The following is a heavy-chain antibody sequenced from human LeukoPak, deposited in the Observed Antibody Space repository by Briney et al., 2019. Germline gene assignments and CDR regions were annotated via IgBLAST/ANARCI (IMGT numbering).Heavy chain of an antibody. CDR1: GFTFTTYS. V-gene: IGHV3-21*01. CDR3: AREIMGGTFDY. J-gene: IGHJ4*02. CDR2: ITSSSDSK. Sequence: KPGGSLRPSCAASGFTFTTYSMNWVRQAPGKGLEWVSSITSSSDSKYYADSIKGRFTISRDNARNSLHLQMNSLRAEDTALYYCAREIMGGTFDYWGQGALVTVSS. D-gene: IGHD1-26*01.